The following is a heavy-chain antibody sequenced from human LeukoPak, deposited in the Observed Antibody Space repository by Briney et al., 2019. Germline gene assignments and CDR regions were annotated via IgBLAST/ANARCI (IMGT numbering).Heavy chain of an antibody. CDR1: GFMFSTYW. Sequence: PGGSLRLSCAASGFMFSTYWMTWVRQAPGKGLEWVAKIKEDGTDKYYADSVKGRFTISRDNSKNTVYLQMNSLRAEDTAVYYCAKDPTHFRVWDDYDNTRLNYWGQGTLVTVSS. J-gene: IGHJ4*02. V-gene: IGHV3-7*01. CDR3: AKDPTHFRVWDDYDNTRLNY. D-gene: IGHD3-22*01. CDR2: IKEDGTDK.